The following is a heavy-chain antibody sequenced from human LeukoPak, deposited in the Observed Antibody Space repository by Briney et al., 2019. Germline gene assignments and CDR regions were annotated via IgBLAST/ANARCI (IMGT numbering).Heavy chain of an antibody. Sequence: GASVKVSCKASGGTFSSYAISWVRQAPGQGLEWMGGIIPIFGTANYAQKFQGRVTITTDESTSTAYMELSSLRSEDTAVYYCARTGAAGAAALDYWGQGTLVTVSS. J-gene: IGHJ4*02. CDR3: ARTGAAGAAALDY. CDR2: IIPIFGTA. CDR1: GGTFSSYA. V-gene: IGHV1-69*05. D-gene: IGHD6-13*01.